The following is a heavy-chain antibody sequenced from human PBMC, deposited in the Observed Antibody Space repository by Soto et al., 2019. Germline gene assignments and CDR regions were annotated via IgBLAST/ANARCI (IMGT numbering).Heavy chain of an antibody. J-gene: IGHJ4*02. Sequence: ASVKVSCKGSGYTFTNYYVQWVRQAPGQGLEWMGVIHPDGGHTTYSQKFQDRVTMTRDTFTSTIYMDLSSPRSEDTAVYYCARGDNDYWGQGTLVTVSS. V-gene: IGHV1-46*01. CDR1: GYTFTNYY. CDR3: ARGDNDY. CDR2: IHPDGGHT.